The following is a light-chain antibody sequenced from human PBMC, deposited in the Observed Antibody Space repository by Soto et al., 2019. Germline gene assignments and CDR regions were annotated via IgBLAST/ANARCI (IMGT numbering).Light chain of an antibody. V-gene: IGKV3-20*01. Sequence: EIVMTQSPATLSVSPGGRATLSCRASQSISDTLAWYQQKPGQAPRLLIYGASKRATGIPDRFSGRESGTDFTLTISRLEPEDFAVYYCQQYGSSPRTFGQGTKVDIK. J-gene: IGKJ1*01. CDR2: GAS. CDR3: QQYGSSPRT. CDR1: QSISDT.